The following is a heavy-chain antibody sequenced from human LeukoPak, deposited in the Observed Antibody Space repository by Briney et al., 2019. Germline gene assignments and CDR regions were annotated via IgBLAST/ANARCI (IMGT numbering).Heavy chain of an antibody. J-gene: IGHJ4*01. Sequence: GGSLRLSCAASGFTFSTYGMHWVRQAPGKGLEWVAIIWYDGSTKYYAESVKGRFTISRDNSQNMLYLQMNSLRAEDTAVYYCARGPYYYGPGSYSPLDYWGHGTLVTVSS. CDR3: ARGPYYYGPGSYSPLDY. CDR1: GFTFSTYG. D-gene: IGHD3-10*01. V-gene: IGHV3-33*01. CDR2: IWYDGSTK.